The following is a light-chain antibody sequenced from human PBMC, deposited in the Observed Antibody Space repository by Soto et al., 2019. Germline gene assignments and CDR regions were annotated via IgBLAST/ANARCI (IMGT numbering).Light chain of an antibody. Sequence: EIVLTQSPGTLSLSPGERATLSCRASQSVSNNYLAWYQQKPGQAPRLLIYGASNRATGIPDRFSGSGSGTDFTLTISRLEPEDFAVYYCQQRSNWPPEITFGQGTRLENK. CDR1: QSVSNNY. CDR2: GAS. J-gene: IGKJ5*01. CDR3: QQRSNWPPEIT. V-gene: IGKV3D-20*02.